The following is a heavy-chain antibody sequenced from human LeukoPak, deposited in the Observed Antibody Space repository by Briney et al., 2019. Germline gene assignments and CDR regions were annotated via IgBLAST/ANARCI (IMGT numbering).Heavy chain of an antibody. V-gene: IGHV3-48*03. CDR1: GFSFSNYE. Sequence: PGGSLRLSCAASGFSFSNYEMNWVRQAPGKGLEWVSYTSSSGSVISYADSVKGRFTISRDNAKNSLYLQMNSLRAEDTAVYYCARDVEPDAFDIWGQGTMVTVSS. CDR3: ARDVEPDAFDI. D-gene: IGHD1-1*01. J-gene: IGHJ3*02. CDR2: TSSSGSVI.